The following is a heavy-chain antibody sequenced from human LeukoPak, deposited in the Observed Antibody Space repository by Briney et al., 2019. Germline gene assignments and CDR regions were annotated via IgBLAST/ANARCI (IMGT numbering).Heavy chain of an antibody. J-gene: IGHJ5*02. CDR3: ARGRGGGFDP. V-gene: IGHV4-38-2*02. CDR2: IYHSGST. CDR1: GYSISSGYY. Sequence: SETLSLTCTVSGYSISSGYYWGWIRQPPGKGLEWIGSIYHSGSTYYNPSLKSRVTISVDTSKNQFSLKLSSVTAADTAVYYCARGRGGGFDPWGQGTLVTVSS. D-gene: IGHD2-15*01.